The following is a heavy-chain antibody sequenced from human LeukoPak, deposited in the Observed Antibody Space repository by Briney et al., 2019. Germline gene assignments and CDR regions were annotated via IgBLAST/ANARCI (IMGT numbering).Heavy chain of an antibody. Sequence: GGCLRLSCVASGYTPSSYSMNCVRRAPGKGLEWVSSISSRSSYIYYADSLKGRFTTSTDNAKNTLYLQMNSMISDDSAVYYCAREGSGIAVAGTDYFDYWGQGALVTVSS. CDR3: AREGSGIAVAGTDYFDY. D-gene: IGHD6-19*01. V-gene: IGHV3-21*01. J-gene: IGHJ4*02. CDR1: GYTPSSYS. CDR2: ISSRSSYI.